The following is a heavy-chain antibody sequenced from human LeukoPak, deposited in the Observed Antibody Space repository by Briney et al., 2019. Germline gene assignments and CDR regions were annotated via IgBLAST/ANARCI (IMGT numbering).Heavy chain of an antibody. CDR1: GGSISSYY. V-gene: IGHV4-59*08. D-gene: IGHD6-19*01. J-gene: IGHJ4*02. CDR3: ARDLYSSGWYGVFDY. Sequence: SETLSLTCTVSGGSISSYYWSWIRQPPGKGLEWIGYIYYSGSTNYNPSLKSRVTTSVDTSKNQFSLKLSSVTAADTAVYYCARDLYSSGWYGVFDYWGQGTLVTVSS. CDR2: IYYSGST.